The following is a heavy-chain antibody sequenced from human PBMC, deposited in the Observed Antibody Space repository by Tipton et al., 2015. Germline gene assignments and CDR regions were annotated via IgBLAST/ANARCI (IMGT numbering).Heavy chain of an antibody. V-gene: IGHV4-39*01. Sequence: PGLVKPSETLSLNCAVSGGSIRDVGYYWGWIRQSPGRGLEWLGNIHYSGTTYYSPSLMGRVTISVDTSQNQFSLKLNSVTAADTAVYYCARVSDFWSDAIDSWGQGSLVTVSS. CDR2: IHYSGTT. CDR3: ARVSDFWSDAIDS. D-gene: IGHD3-3*01. J-gene: IGHJ4*02. CDR1: GGSIRDVGYY.